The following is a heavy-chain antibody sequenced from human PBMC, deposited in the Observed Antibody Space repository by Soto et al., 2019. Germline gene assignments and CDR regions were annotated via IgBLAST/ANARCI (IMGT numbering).Heavy chain of an antibody. CDR2: ISGSGGST. Sequence: GGSLRLSCAASGFTFSSYAMSWVRQAPGKGLEWVSAISGSGGSTYYADSVKGRFTISRDNSKNTLYLQMNSLRAEDTAVYYCASGIAAAGVYYYGMDVWGQGTTVIVSS. CDR1: GFTFSSYA. J-gene: IGHJ6*02. D-gene: IGHD6-13*01. V-gene: IGHV3-23*01. CDR3: ASGIAAAGVYYYGMDV.